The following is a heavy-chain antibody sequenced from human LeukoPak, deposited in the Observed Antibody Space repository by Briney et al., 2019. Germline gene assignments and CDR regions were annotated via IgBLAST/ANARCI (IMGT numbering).Heavy chain of an antibody. Sequence: SETLSLTCTVSGGSISSSSYYWGWIRQPPGKGLEWIGSIYYSGSTYYNPSLKSRVTISVDTSKNQFSLKLSSVTAADTAVYYCARGLVLDNWGQGTLVTVSS. D-gene: IGHD3-16*01. CDR1: GGSISSSSYY. CDR2: IYYSGST. J-gene: IGHJ4*02. CDR3: ARGLVLDN. V-gene: IGHV4-39*07.